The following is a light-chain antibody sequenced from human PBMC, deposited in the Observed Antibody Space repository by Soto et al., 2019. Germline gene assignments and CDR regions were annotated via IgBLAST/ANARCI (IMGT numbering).Light chain of an antibody. CDR3: CSYAGSYSYV. J-gene: IGLJ1*01. Sequence: QSALTQPRSVSGAPGQSVTISCTGTSSDVGGYNYVSWYQQHPDKAPKLMIYDVSKRPSGVPYRFYGSKSGNTASLTISGLKAEDEDDYYCCSYAGSYSYVFGTGTKLTVL. CDR2: DVS. CDR1: SSDVGGYNY. V-gene: IGLV2-11*01.